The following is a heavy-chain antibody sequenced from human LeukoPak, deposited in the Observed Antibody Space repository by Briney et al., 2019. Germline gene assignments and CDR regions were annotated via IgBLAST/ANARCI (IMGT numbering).Heavy chain of an antibody. D-gene: IGHD3-22*01. CDR2: VSAGGHYT. CDR3: AKDLPANYYDTTGYYFDS. J-gene: IGHJ4*02. CDR1: GFTFSSYA. Sequence: GGSLRLSCAASGFTFSSYAMNWVRQAPGEGLEWVASVSAGGHYTFYSVSVKGRFSVSRDNSRNTLDLHMSSVWAADTAIYFCAKDLPANYYDTTGYYFDSWGQGTLVTVSS. V-gene: IGHV3-23*01.